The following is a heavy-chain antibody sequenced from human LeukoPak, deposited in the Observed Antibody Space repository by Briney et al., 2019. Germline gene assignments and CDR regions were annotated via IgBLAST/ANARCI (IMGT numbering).Heavy chain of an antibody. CDR1: GFTFSSYA. CDR3: AKLRRGCSSTGCYGQYYFDY. V-gene: IGHV3-23*01. D-gene: IGHD2-2*01. J-gene: IGHJ4*02. Sequence: AGGSLRLSCAASGFTFSSYAMSWVRQAPGKGLEWVSAISGSGGSTYYADSVKGRFTISRDNSKNTLYLQMNSLRAEDTAVYYCAKLRRGCSSTGCYGQYYFDYWGQGTLVTVSS. CDR2: ISGSGGST.